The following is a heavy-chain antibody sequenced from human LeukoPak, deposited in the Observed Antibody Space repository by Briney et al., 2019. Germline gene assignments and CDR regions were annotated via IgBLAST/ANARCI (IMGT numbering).Heavy chain of an antibody. CDR3: ARGAASIAARQVDWFDP. Sequence: SETLSLTCTVSGGSISSYFWNWIRQPPGKGLEWIGYIYYSGSTNYNPSLKSRVTISVDTSKNQFSLKLSSVTAADTAVYYCARGAASIAARQVDWFDPWGQGTLVTVSS. J-gene: IGHJ5*02. CDR1: GGSISSYF. CDR2: IYYSGST. D-gene: IGHD6-6*01. V-gene: IGHV4-59*01.